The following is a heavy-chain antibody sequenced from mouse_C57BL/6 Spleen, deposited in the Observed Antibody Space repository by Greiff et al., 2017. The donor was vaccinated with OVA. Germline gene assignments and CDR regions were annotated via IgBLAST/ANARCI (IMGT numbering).Heavy chain of an antibody. J-gene: IGHJ4*01. V-gene: IGHV1-72*01. CDR2: IDPNSGGT. CDR3: ARDGNYVGAMDY. CDR1: GYTFTSSW. Sequence: QVQLQQPGAELVKPGASVKLSCKASGYTFTSSWLHWVKQRPGRGLEWIGRIDPNSGGTKYNEKFKSKATLTVDKPSSTAYMQLISLTSEDSAVYDCARDGNYVGAMDYWGQGTSVTVSS. D-gene: IGHD2-1*01.